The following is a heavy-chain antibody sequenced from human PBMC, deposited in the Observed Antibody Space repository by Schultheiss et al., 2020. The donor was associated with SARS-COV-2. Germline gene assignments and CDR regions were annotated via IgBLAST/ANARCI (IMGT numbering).Heavy chain of an antibody. CDR2: ISDSSTNI. Sequence: GGSPRLSCEASGFNIRSYSMNWVRQAPGKGLEWVSFISDSSTNIYYIDSVRGRFTISRDNAENSLYLQMNSLRDDDTAMYYCARVDERYRYGYNNYYYLDVWGKGTMVTVSS. J-gene: IGHJ6*03. D-gene: IGHD5-18*01. V-gene: IGHV3-21*01. CDR3: ARVDERYRYGYNNYYYLDV. CDR1: GFNIRSYS.